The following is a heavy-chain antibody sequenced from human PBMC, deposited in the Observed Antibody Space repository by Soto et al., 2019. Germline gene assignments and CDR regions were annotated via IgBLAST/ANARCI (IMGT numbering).Heavy chain of an antibody. CDR2: INPSFGET. D-gene: IGHD3-10*01. J-gene: IGHJ6*02. Sequence: ASVKVSCKASGYTFINYAMHWVRQAPGQRLEWMGRINPSFGETNYSQKFQGRVTITADASTSTAYMERSSLKASDTAMYYCARGRGGSYYYGMDVWGQGTTVTVSS. CDR3: ARGRGGSYYYGMDV. CDR1: GYTFINYA. V-gene: IGHV1-3*01.